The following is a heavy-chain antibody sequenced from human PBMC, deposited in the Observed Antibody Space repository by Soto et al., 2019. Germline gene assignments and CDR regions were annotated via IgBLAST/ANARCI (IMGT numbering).Heavy chain of an antibody. D-gene: IGHD4-17*01. V-gene: IGHV4-34*01. CDR2: INHSGST. CDR1: GGSFCGYY. CDR3: ARLPDYCDYDWFDP. J-gene: IGHJ5*02. Sequence: QVQLQQWGAGLLKPSETLSRTCAVYGGSFCGYYWSWIRQPPGKGLEWIGEINHSGSTNYNPSLKSRVTISVDTSKNQFSLKLSSVTAADTAVYYCARLPDYCDYDWFDPWGQGTLVTVSA.